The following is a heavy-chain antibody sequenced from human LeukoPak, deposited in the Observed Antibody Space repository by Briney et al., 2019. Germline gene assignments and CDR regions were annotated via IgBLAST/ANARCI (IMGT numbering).Heavy chain of an antibody. J-gene: IGHJ3*02. V-gene: IGHV1-18*01. CDR2: ISAYNGNT. CDR1: GYTFINYG. Sequence: ASMKVSCKASGYTFINYGVSWVRQAPGQGLEWMGWISAYNGNTNYAQNHQGRVTMTTDTSTSTGYLELRSLRSDDTAVYYCARGACCGGDCSSSDAFDIWGQGTMVTVSS. D-gene: IGHD2-21*02. CDR3: ARGACCGGDCSSSDAFDI.